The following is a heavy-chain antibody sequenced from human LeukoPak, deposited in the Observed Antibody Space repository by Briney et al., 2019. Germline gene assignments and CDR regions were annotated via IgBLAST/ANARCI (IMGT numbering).Heavy chain of an antibody. CDR2: ISGSGDRT. V-gene: IGHV3-23*01. CDR3: ARCRGLLDPFDY. CDR1: GFTFGSYA. D-gene: IGHD4-17*01. Sequence: GGSLRLSCAASGFTFGSYAMSWVRQAPGKGLEWVSAISGSGDRTFDADSVEGRFTISRDNSKNTLHLQMDSLRAEDTALYYCARCRGLLDPFDYWGQGTLVTVSS. J-gene: IGHJ4*02.